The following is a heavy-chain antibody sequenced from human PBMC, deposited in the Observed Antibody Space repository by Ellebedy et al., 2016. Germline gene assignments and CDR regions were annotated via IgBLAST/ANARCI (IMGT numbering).Heavy chain of an antibody. Sequence: GESLKIPXAASGFTFSSYGMHWVRQAPGKGLEWVAVISYDGSNKYYADSVKGRFTISRDNSKNTLYLQMNSLRAEDTAVYYCAKDHIVVVPAAMSSLYYYYGMDVWGQGTTVTVSS. J-gene: IGHJ6*02. D-gene: IGHD2-2*01. V-gene: IGHV3-30*18. CDR1: GFTFSSYG. CDR3: AKDHIVVVPAAMSSLYYYYGMDV. CDR2: ISYDGSNK.